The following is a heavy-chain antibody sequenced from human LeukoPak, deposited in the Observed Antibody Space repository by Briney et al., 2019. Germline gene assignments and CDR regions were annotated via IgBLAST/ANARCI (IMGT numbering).Heavy chain of an antibody. D-gene: IGHD2/OR15-2a*01. J-gene: IGHJ6*02. CDR1: GGSISSGAYY. Sequence: KSSETLSLTCTVSGGSISSGAYYWSWIRQHPGKGLEWIGYIYYSGSTYYNPSLKSRVTISVDTSKNQFSLKLSSVTAADTAVYYCARSNRLSYGMDVWGQGTTVTVSS. CDR3: ARSNRLSYGMDV. CDR2: IYYSGST. V-gene: IGHV4-31*03.